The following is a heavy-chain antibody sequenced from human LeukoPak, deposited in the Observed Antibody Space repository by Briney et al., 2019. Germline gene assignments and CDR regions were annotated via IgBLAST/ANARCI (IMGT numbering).Heavy chain of an antibody. D-gene: IGHD3-22*01. J-gene: IGHJ4*01. CDR3: ARDKYFDSTTYYPRFDY. Sequence: GGSLRLSCAAAGFTFSSYWMSWVRQAPGKGLEWVANIKQDGGEKYYVDSVKGRFTISRDNAKTSLYLQMTSLRAEDTAVYYCARDKYFDSTTYYPRFDYWGQGILVTVSS. CDR2: IKQDGGEK. V-gene: IGHV3-7*04. CDR1: GFTFSSYW.